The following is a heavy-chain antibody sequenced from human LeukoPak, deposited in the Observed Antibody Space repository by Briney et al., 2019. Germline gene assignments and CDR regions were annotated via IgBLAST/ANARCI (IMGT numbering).Heavy chain of an antibody. D-gene: IGHD4-17*01. CDR2: INPSGGST. CDR3: ARAYGDQGDDY. J-gene: IGHJ4*02. V-gene: IGHV1-46*01. CDR1: GYTFANFH. Sequence: ASVKVSCKASGYTFANFHMHWVRQAPGQGLEWMGVINPSGGSTNYAQRFQGRVTMTRDTSTSTVYMELSSLRSEDTAVHYCARAYGDQGDDYWGQGTLVTVSS.